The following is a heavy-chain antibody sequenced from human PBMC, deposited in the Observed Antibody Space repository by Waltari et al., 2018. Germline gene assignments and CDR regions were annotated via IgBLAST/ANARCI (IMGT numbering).Heavy chain of an antibody. CDR3: ARGDFRLSYYYMDV. CDR2: ISPNSGDT. CDR1: GYTFTGSY. V-gene: IGHV1-2*02. D-gene: IGHD3-3*01. J-gene: IGHJ6*03. Sequence: QVQLVQSGAEVKKPGASVKVSCQASGYTFTGSYIHWVRQAPGQGLEWMGWISPNSGDTNYAQKCQGRVTMTRDTSTTTAYMELSRLTSDDTAVFYCARGDFRLSYYYMDVWGKGTTVTVSS.